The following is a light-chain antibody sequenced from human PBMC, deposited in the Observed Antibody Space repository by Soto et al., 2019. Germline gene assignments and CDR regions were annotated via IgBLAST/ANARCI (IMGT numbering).Light chain of an antibody. CDR1: QSISNY. V-gene: IGKV1-39*01. CDR3: QRSFSPLWT. Sequence: DIQMTQSPSSLSASVGDRVTITCRASQSISNYLNWYQQKPGKAPKLLIYAASSMQSGVPSRFSGSGSETDFTLTISGLQTDDSATYCGQRSFSPLWTFGQGTKVEV. J-gene: IGKJ1*01. CDR2: AAS.